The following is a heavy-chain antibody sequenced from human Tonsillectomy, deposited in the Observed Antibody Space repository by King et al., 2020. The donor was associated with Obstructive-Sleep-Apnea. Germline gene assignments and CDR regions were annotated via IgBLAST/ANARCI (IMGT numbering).Heavy chain of an antibody. J-gene: IGHJ4*02. CDR3: AGARMVRGAPFDY. D-gene: IGHD3-10*01. V-gene: IGHV4-39*07. Sequence: QLQESGPGLVKPSETLSLTCTVSGGSISSSSYYWGWIRQPPGKGLEWIGSIYYSGSTYYNPSLKSRVTISVDTSKNQFSLKLSSVTAADTAVYYCAGARMVRGAPFDYWGQGTLVTVSS. CDR2: IYYSGST. CDR1: GGSISSSSYY.